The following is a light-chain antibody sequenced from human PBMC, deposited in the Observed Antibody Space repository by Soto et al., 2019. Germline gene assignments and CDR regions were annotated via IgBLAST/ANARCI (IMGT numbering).Light chain of an antibody. V-gene: IGLV2-14*01. Sequence: QSVLTQPASVSGSPGQSITISCTGTSSDVGGYNYVSWYQQHPGKAPKLMIYDVSNRPSGVPNRFSGSKSGNTASLTISGLQAEDEADYYCSSYTSSSPWVFGGGTQLT. CDR1: SSDVGGYNY. J-gene: IGLJ3*02. CDR3: SSYTSSSPWV. CDR2: DVS.